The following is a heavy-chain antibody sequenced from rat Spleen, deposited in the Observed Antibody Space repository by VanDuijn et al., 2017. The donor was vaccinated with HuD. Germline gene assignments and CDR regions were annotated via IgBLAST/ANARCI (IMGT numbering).Heavy chain of an antibody. CDR2: TWIGGNT. Sequence: EVQLVESDGGLVQPGRSLKLSCAASGFTFSDYYMAWVRQPPGKGLEWMGVTWIGGNTAYNSFLKSRLSINRDTSKSQVFLKLNSLQTEDTATYYCARDRTGPFDYWGQGVMVTVSS. D-gene: IGHD4-2*01. J-gene: IGHJ2*01. V-gene: IGHV2S63*01. CDR1: GFTFSDYY. CDR3: ARDRTGPFDY.